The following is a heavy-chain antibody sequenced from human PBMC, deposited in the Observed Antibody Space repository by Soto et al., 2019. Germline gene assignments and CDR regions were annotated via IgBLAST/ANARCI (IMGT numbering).Heavy chain of an antibody. CDR2: IYRSGTT. J-gene: IGHJ4*02. CDR1: GGSVSSGSYY. D-gene: IGHD3-22*01. CDR3: ARGEILYDGSGYQPSYFDY. Sequence: PSETLSLTCTVSGGSVSSGSYYWSWIRQPPGKGLEWIGYIYRSGTTNYNPSLKSRVTISVDTSKSQFSLKLTSVTAADTAVYYCARGEILYDGSGYQPSYFDYWGQGTLVTVSS. V-gene: IGHV4-61*01.